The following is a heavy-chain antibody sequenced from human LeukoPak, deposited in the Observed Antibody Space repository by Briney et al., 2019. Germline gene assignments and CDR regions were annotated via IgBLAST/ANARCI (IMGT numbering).Heavy chain of an antibody. D-gene: IGHD1-14*01. J-gene: IGHJ4*02. CDR1: LDSTTSNF. CDR3: AREILGGFNPGAY. Sequence: PSETLSLTCTVSLDSTTSNFWSWVRRPPGKGLEWIREIHRSGSPNYNPSLQSRVTISIDRSRNQIALELSSVTAADTAVYYCAREILGGFNPGAYWGQGTLVTVSS. CDR2: IHRSGSP. V-gene: IGHV4-4*02.